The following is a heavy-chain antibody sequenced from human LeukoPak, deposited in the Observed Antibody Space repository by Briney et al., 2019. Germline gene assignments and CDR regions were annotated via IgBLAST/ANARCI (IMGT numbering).Heavy chain of an antibody. V-gene: IGHV3-30*01. CDR2: ISYDGSNK. CDR3: ARDSVAGKGRWFDP. J-gene: IGHJ5*02. D-gene: IGHD6-19*01. Sequence: GGSLRLSCAASGFTFSTFAMTWVRQAPGKGLEWVAVISYDGSNKYYADSVKGRFTISRDNSKNTLYLQMNSLRAEDTAVYYCARDSVAGKGRWFDPWGQGTLVTVSS. CDR1: GFTFSTFA.